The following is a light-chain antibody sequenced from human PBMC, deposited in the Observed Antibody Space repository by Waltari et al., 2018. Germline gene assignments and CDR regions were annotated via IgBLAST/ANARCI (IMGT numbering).Light chain of an antibody. J-gene: IGLJ2*01. CDR3: GTWDSSLSAGRV. CDR1: SSNTGNNY. Sequence: QSVLTQPPSVSAAPGQKVTISCSGTSSNTGNNYVSWYQPLPGTAPKLLIYAKNKRPSGIPDRFSGSKSGTSATLGITGLQTGDEADYYCGTWDSSLSAGRVFGGGTKLTVL. V-gene: IGLV1-51*01. CDR2: AKN.